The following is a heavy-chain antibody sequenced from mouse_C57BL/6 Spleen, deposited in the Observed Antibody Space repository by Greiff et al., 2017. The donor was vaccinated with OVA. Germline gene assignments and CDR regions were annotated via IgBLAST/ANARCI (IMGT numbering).Heavy chain of an antibody. J-gene: IGHJ1*03. Sequence: EVNLVESGGGLVQPGGSLKLSCAASGFTFSDYGMAWVRQAPRKGPEWVAFISNLAYSIYYADTVTGRFTISRENAKNTLYLEMSRLRSEDTAMYYCARRPYSNHWYFDVWGTGTTVTVSS. D-gene: IGHD2-5*01. V-gene: IGHV5-15*04. CDR3: ARRPYSNHWYFDV. CDR1: GFTFSDYG. CDR2: ISNLAYSI.